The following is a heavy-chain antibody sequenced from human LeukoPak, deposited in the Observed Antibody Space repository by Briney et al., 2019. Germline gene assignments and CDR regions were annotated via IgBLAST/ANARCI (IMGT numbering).Heavy chain of an antibody. CDR2: IYRSGST. CDR1: DYSISSGYH. J-gene: IGHJ2*01. D-gene: IGHD3-22*01. V-gene: IGHV4-38-2*02. Sequence: SETLPLTCTVSDYSISSGYHWGWIRQPPGKGLEWIGNIYRSGSTYYNPSLRSRVTISVDTSKNQFSLKLTSVTAADTAVYYCARLLGSSGYAGDWYFDLWGPGALVTVSS. CDR3: ARLLGSSGYAGDWYFDL.